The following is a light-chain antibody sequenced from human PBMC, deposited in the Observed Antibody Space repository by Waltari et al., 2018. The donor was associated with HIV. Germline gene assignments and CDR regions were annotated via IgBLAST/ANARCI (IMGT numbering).Light chain of an antibody. V-gene: IGKV1-39*01. CDR2: AAS. J-gene: IGKJ4*01. Sequence: DIQMTQSPSSLSASVGDRVTITCRASQGISNYLNWYQQRVGEAPNLLIFAASTLQSGVPPRFSGSGSGTDFTLTISSLQSEDFAVYYCQQYNNWPLTFGGGTKVEIK. CDR3: QQYNNWPLT. CDR1: QGISNY.